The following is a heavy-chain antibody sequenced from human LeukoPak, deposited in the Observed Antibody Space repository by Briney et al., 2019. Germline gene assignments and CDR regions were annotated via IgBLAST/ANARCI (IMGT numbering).Heavy chain of an antibody. CDR3: ARDGMITAYAFDI. J-gene: IGHJ3*02. CDR1: EFSFSSHS. CDR2: INSSGDYT. D-gene: IGHD3-16*01. V-gene: IGHV3-21*01. Sequence: GGSLRLSCAASEFSFSSHSMNWVRQAPGKGLEWVSTINSSGDYTCYADSVKGRFTISRDNAKNSPYLQMNSLRAEDTAVYYCARDGMITAYAFDIWGQGTMVTVSS.